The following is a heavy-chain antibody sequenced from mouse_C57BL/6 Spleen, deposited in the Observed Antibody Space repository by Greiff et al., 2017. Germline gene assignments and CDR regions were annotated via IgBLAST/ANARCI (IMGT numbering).Heavy chain of an antibody. CDR1: GFTFSDYG. J-gene: IGHJ2*01. CDR2: ISSGSSTI. CDR3: AREAGKFDY. Sequence: EVQLQESGGGLVKPGGSLKLSCAASGFTFSDYGMHWVRQAPEKGLEWVAYISSGSSTIYYADTVKGRFTISRDNAKNTLFLQMTSLRSEDTAMYYCAREAGKFDYWGQGTTLTVSS. V-gene: IGHV5-17*01. D-gene: IGHD4-1*01.